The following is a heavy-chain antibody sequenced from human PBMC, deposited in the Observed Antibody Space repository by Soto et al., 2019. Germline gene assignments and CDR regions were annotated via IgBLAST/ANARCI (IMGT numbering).Heavy chain of an antibody. D-gene: IGHD3-22*01. Sequence: SETLSLTCTVSGGSISSSSYYWGWIRQPPGKGLEWIGSIYYSGSTYYNPSLKSRVTISVDTSKNQFSLKLSSVTAADTAVYYCASTYEYYYDSSGPFDYWGQGTLVTVSS. CDR1: GGSISSSSYY. CDR2: IYYSGST. J-gene: IGHJ4*02. CDR3: ASTYEYYYDSSGPFDY. V-gene: IGHV4-39*01.